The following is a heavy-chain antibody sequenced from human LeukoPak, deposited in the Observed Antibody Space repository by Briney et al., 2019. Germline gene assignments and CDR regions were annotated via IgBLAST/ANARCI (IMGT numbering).Heavy chain of an antibody. J-gene: IGHJ4*02. CDR2: IYYSGST. CDR3: ARDPLLAAAGTTY. CDR1: VGSISSGCYY. Sequence: SETLSLTCTVSVGSISSGCYYWSWIRQHPGKGLEWIGYIYYSGSTYYNPSLKSRVTISVDTSKNQFSLKLSSVTAADTAVYYCARDPLLAAAGTTYWGQGTLVTVSS. V-gene: IGHV4-31*03. D-gene: IGHD6-13*01.